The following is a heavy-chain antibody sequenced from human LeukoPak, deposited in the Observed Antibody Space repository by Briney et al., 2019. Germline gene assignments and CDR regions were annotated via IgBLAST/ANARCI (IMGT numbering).Heavy chain of an antibody. CDR2: IRYDGSNK. CDR1: GFTFSSYG. V-gene: IGHV3-30*02. CDR3: ARVNRFWSGYYKDY. D-gene: IGHD3-3*01. Sequence: PGGSLRLSCAASGFTFSSYGMHWVRQAPGKGLEWVAFIRYDGSNKYYADSVKGRFTISRDNSKNTLYLQMNSLRAEDTAVYYCARVNRFWSGYYKDYWGQGTLVTVSS. J-gene: IGHJ4*02.